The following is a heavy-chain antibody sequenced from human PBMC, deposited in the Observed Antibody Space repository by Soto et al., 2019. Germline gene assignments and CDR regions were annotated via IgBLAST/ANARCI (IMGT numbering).Heavy chain of an antibody. CDR2: INHSGSA. CDR3: AGETSDYDFLAAPSAFDI. V-gene: IGHV4-34*01. J-gene: IGHJ3*02. CDR1: GGSFSGYY. Sequence: QVQLQQWGAGLLKPSETLSLNCGVSGGSFSGYYWSWIRQPPGKGLEWIGEINHSGSAAYNPSLKSRVSISVDSSKAHISLKLSSVTAADSGVYYCAGETSDYDFLAAPSAFDIWGQGTMVSVSS. D-gene: IGHD3-9*01.